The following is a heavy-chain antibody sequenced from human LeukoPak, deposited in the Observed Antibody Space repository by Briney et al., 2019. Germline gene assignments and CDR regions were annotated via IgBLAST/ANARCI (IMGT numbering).Heavy chain of an antibody. Sequence: SETLSLTCAVYGGSFSGYYWSWIRQPPGKGLEWMGEINHSGSNKYNPSLKSRVTITVDTSKNQFSLKLSYVTDADTAVYYCARGCSSTSCSDYWGQGTLVTVSS. J-gene: IGHJ4*02. V-gene: IGHV4-34*01. CDR1: GGSFSGYY. CDR2: INHSGSN. D-gene: IGHD2-2*01. CDR3: ARGCSSTSCSDY.